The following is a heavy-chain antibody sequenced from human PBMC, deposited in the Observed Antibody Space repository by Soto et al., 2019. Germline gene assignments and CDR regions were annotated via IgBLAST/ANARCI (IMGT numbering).Heavy chain of an antibody. V-gene: IGHV6-1*01. CDR2: AYYRSKWYN. J-gene: IGHJ5*02. CDR3: AREHGFSYGLNYFDP. Sequence: PSQTLSLTCAISGDSVSSNSAAWNWIRQSPSRGLEWLGRAYYRSKWYNDYAVPVKSRITINPDTTKNQISLQVNSVAPEDTAVYYCAREHGFSYGLNYFDPWGQGTLVTVSS. CDR1: GDSVSSNSAA. D-gene: IGHD5-18*01.